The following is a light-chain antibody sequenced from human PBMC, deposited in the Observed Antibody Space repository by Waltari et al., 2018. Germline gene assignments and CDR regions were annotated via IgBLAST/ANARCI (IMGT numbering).Light chain of an antibody. CDR3: QQRSNLLT. CDR2: DAS. Sequence: EVVFTQTPATLSLSPGERATLSCWSSQSVNNFVGWYQQNSGQAPRLLIYDASNRAAGIPARFSGSGAGTEFTLTITSLEPEDFAIYYCQQRSNLLTFGGGTKVEIK. CDR1: QSVNNF. V-gene: IGKV3D-11*02. J-gene: IGKJ4*01.